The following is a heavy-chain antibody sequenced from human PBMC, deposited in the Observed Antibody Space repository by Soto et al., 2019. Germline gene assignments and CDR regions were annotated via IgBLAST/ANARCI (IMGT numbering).Heavy chain of an antibody. CDR2: IVPLPGTT. J-gene: IGHJ3*01. V-gene: IGHV1-69*01. CDR1: GGTFTKYA. CDR3: ANGVGGLGGSSGGPEYAFDV. Sequence: QVQLVQSGAAVRKPGSSVKVSCKASGGTFTKYAITWVRQAPRQGLEWMGGIVPLPGTTNYAQKFRGRVIISAAESTSTAYLGLSTLRSEDTAVHYCANGVGGLGGSSGGPEYAFDVWGQGNMVNVSS. D-gene: IGHD3-22*01.